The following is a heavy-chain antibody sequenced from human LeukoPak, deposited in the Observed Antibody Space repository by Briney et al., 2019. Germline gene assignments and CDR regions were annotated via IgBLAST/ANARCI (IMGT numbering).Heavy chain of an antibody. CDR2: IKQDGSEK. D-gene: IGHD3-3*01. CDR1: GFTFSSYW. V-gene: IGHV3-7*01. Sequence: PGGSLRLSCAASGFTFSSYWMSWVRQAPGKGLEGVANIKQDGSEKYYVDSVKGRFTISRDNAKNSLYLQMNSLRAEDTAVYYCARDGLTHTYYDFWSGYNYYYYGMDVWGQGTTVTVSS. J-gene: IGHJ6*02. CDR3: ARDGLTHTYYDFWSGYNYYYYGMDV.